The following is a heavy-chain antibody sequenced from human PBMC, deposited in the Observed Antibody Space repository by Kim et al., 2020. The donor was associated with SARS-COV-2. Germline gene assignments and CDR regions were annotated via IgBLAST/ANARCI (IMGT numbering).Heavy chain of an antibody. J-gene: IGHJ5*02. Sequence: SETLSLTCTVSGGSISSSSYYWGWIRQPPGKGLEWIGSIYYSGSTYYNPSLKSRVTISVDTSKNQFSLKLSSVTAADTAVYYCARGYHITMIVDTYGIWFDPWGQGTLVTVSS. V-gene: IGHV4-39*07. D-gene: IGHD3-22*01. CDR2: IYYSGST. CDR1: GGSISSSSYY. CDR3: ARGYHITMIVDTYGIWFDP.